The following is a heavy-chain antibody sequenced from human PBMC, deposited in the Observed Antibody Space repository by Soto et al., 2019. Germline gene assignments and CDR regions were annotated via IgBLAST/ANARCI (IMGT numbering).Heavy chain of an antibody. V-gene: IGHV1-69*12. D-gene: IGHD2-15*01. CDR1: GGTFSSYA. CDR3: AYSTGYCSGGSCSNWFDP. CDR2: IIPIFGTA. J-gene: IGHJ5*02. Sequence: QVQLVQSGAEVKKPGSSVKVSCKASGGTFSSYAISWVRQAPGQGLEWMGGIIPIFGTANYAQKFQGRVTITADXXTXTXXMELSSLRSEDTAVYYCAYSTGYCSGGSCSNWFDPWGQGTLVTVSS.